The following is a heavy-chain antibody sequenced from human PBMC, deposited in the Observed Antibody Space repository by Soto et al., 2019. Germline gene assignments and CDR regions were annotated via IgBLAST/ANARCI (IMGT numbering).Heavy chain of an antibody. J-gene: IGHJ5*02. CDR3: AREGYDSSGYYYSWFDP. D-gene: IGHD3-22*01. Sequence: SSETLSLTCTVSGGSISTYYWSWIRQPPGKGLEWIGYIYYSGNTNYDPSLKSRVTISIDTSKNQFSLKLSSVTAADTAVYYCAREGYDSSGYYYSWFDPWGQGTLVTVSS. CDR2: IYYSGNT. CDR1: GGSISTYY. V-gene: IGHV4-59*01.